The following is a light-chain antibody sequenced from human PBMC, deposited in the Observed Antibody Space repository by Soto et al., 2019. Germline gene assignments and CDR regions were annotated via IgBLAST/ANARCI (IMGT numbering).Light chain of an antibody. CDR3: QQYGTSPYT. Sequence: EIVLTQSPGTLSLSPGERAPLSCRASQSVSKVYLAWYQQKPGQTPRLLIYGASSRATGIPDRFSGSGSGTEFTLTISRLEPEDFAVYYCQQYGTSPYTFGQGTKLEIK. CDR2: GAS. CDR1: QSVSKVY. V-gene: IGKV3-20*01. J-gene: IGKJ2*01.